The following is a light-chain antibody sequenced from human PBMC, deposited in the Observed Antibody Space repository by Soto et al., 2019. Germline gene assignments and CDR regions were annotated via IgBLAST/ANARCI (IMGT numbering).Light chain of an antibody. V-gene: IGKV1-5*03. CDR3: QQYNSYSRT. CDR2: KAS. Sequence: DIQMTQSPSTLSASVGDRVTITCRASQRISSWLAWYQQKPGKAPKLLIYKASSLESGVPSRFSGSGSGTEFTLTISSLQPDDFATYYGQQYNSYSRTFGQGTKVEIK. J-gene: IGKJ1*01. CDR1: QRISSW.